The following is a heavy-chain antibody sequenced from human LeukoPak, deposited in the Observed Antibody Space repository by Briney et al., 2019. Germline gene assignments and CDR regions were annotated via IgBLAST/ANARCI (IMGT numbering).Heavy chain of an antibody. J-gene: IGHJ3*02. CDR3: ARTREGGYDSSGYYSQPDAFDI. V-gene: IGHV3-21*01. Sequence: PGGSLRLSCAASGFTFSSYSMNWVRQAPGKGLEWVSSISSSSSHIYYADSVKGRFTISRDNAKNSLYLQMNSLRAEDTAVYYCARTREGGYDSSGYYSQPDAFDIWGQGTMVTVSS. CDR2: ISSSSSHI. CDR1: GFTFSSYS. D-gene: IGHD3-22*01.